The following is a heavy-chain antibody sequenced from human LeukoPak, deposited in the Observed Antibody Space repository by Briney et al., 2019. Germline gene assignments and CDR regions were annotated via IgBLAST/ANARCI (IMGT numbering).Heavy chain of an antibody. V-gene: IGHV3-48*02. CDR3: AIDPNWGTHS. J-gene: IGHJ4*02. CDR1: GFTLSDYN. Sequence: GGSLRLSCAASGFTLSDYNMNWVRQAPGKGLEWVSYITRTSNTIYYADSVKGRFTISRDNTKNSLYLRMNSLGDEDTAVYYCAIDPNWGTHSWGQGVLVTVSS. CDR2: ITRTSNTI. D-gene: IGHD7-27*01.